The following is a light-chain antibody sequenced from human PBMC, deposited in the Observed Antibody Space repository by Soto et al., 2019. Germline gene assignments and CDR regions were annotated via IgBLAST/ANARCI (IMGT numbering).Light chain of an antibody. Sequence: QSVLTQPPSASGTPGQRVTISCSGSSSNIGSNTVNWYQQLPGTAPKLLIDSNNQRPSGVPDRFSGSKSGTSASLAISGLQSEDEADYYCAVWDDSLNGVVFGGGTKLTVL. CDR3: AVWDDSLNGVV. J-gene: IGLJ2*01. V-gene: IGLV1-44*01. CDR2: SNN. CDR1: SSNIGSNT.